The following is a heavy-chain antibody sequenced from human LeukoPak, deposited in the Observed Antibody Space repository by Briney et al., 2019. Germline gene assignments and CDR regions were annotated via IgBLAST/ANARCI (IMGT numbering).Heavy chain of an antibody. CDR2: IYYTGNT. D-gene: IGHD3-22*01. CDR3: TGKYYYDPSGYYYADY. V-gene: IGHV4-39*01. CDR1: GDSISTSKSY. J-gene: IGHJ4*02. Sequence: PSETLSLTCTVSGDSISTSKSYWGWIRQPPLKGLEWIGSIYYTGNTYYNASLKSRVTISVDTSKNQFSLKLSSVTAADTAVYYCTGKYYYDPSGYYYADYWGQGTLVTVSS.